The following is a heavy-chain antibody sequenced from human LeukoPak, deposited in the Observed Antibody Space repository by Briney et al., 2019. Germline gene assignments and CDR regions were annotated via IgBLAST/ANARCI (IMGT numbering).Heavy chain of an antibody. CDR1: GDSISGSNW. Sequence: ASETLSLTCDVSGDSISGSNWWNWVRQPPGKGLEWIGGVYHSGSTNYNPSLKSRVTMSVDKSKNQFSLELRSVTAADTAVYYCARDQFHYYYYYYMDVWGKGTTVTVSS. CDR2: VYHSGST. J-gene: IGHJ6*03. V-gene: IGHV4-4*02. CDR3: ARDQFHYYYYYYMDV.